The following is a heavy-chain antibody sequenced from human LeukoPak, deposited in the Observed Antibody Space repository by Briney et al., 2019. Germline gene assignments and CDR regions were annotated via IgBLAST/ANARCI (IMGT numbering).Heavy chain of an antibody. CDR3: AKARNDIAAAGTGVDY. V-gene: IGHV3-21*01. J-gene: IGHJ4*02. CDR2: ISSSSSYI. D-gene: IGHD6-13*01. Sequence: GGSLRLSCAASGFTFSSYSMIWVRQAPGKGLEWVSSISSSSSYIYYADSVKGRFTIYRDESKNTVHLQMNSLRAEDTAVYYCAKARNDIAAAGTGVDYWGQGTLVTVSS. CDR1: GFTFSSYS.